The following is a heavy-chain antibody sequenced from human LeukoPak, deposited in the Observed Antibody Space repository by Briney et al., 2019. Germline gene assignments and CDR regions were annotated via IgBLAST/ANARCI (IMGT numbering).Heavy chain of an antibody. CDR1: GFTFSSYA. Sequence: GRSLRLSCAASGFTFSSYAMHWVRQAPGKGLEWVAAISYDGSNKYYADSVKGRFTISRDNSKNTLYLQMNSLRAEDTAVYYCARGVVITNEYFDYWGQGTLVTVSS. CDR3: ARGVVITNEYFDY. J-gene: IGHJ4*02. V-gene: IGHV3-30*01. CDR2: ISYDGSNK. D-gene: IGHD3-22*01.